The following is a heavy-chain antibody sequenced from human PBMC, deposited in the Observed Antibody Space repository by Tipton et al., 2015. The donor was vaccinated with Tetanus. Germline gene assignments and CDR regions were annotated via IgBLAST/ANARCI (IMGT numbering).Heavy chain of an antibody. J-gene: IGHJ4*02. CDR2: IIPALSTT. CDR1: GYTFTTYY. D-gene: IGHD1-7*01. V-gene: IGHV1-46*01. CDR3: ARGHSPLYNWNFDDFDY. Sequence: QVQLVQSGPEVKEPGASVKVSCKASGYTFTTYYMNWVRQAPGQGFELMGTIIPALSTTTYEQKFRGRITITADGSTSTAYMELSSLTSDDTAVYFCARGHSPLYNWNFDDFDYWGQGPLVTVSS.